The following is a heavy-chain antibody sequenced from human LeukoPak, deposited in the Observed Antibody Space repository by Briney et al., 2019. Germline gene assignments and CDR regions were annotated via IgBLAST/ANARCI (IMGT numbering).Heavy chain of an antibody. J-gene: IGHJ6*03. V-gene: IGHV3-48*01. CDR3: ARGYYYMDV. CDR1: GFTFSSYS. Sequence: PGGSLGLSCAASGFTFSSYSMNWVRQAPGKGLEWVSYISSSSSTIYYAGSVKGRFTISRDNAKNSLYLQMNSLRAEDTAVYYCARGYYYMDVWGKGTTVTVSS. CDR2: ISSSSSTI.